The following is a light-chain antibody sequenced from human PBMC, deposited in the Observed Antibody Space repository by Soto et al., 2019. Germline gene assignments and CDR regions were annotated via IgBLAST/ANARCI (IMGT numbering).Light chain of an antibody. V-gene: IGKV3-15*01. CDR1: QSVSSN. J-gene: IGKJ4*01. CDR3: QQYNNWPPIT. Sequence: EIVMTQSPATLSVSPGERATLSCRASQSVSSNLAWYQQKPGPAPRLLIYGASTKATGIPARFSGSGSGTEFTLTVSSLQSEDFAVYACQQYNNWPPITFGGGTKVELK. CDR2: GAS.